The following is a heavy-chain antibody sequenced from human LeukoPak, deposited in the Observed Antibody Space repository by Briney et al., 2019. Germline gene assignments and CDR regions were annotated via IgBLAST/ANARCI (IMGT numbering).Heavy chain of an antibody. Sequence: ASVKVSCKASGYTFTGYYMHWVRQAPGQGLEWMGWINPNSGGTNYAQKFQGRVTMTRDTSISTAYMELSRLRSDDTAVYYCARDGVWYSSSWYSYWGQGTLVTVSS. V-gene: IGHV1-2*02. CDR3: ARDGVWYSSSWYSY. CDR2: INPNSGGT. CDR1: GYTFTGYY. J-gene: IGHJ4*02. D-gene: IGHD6-13*01.